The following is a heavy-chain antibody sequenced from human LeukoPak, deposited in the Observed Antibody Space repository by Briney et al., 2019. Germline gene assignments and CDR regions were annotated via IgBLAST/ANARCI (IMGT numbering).Heavy chain of an antibody. V-gene: IGHV1-18*01. CDR2: ISPYNGNT. J-gene: IGHJ4*02. CDR3: ARVGAQWELDY. D-gene: IGHD1-26*01. CDR1: GYTFSSHS. Sequence: GASVKVSCKTSGYTFSSHSMNWVRQAPGQGLEWLGWISPYNGNTKYAQKIQGRATMTTDTSTSTAYLELRSLRSDDTAVYYCARVGAQWELDYWGQGTLVTVSS.